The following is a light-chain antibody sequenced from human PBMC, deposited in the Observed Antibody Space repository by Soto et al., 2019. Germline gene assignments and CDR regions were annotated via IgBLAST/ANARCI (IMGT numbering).Light chain of an antibody. CDR1: QDISNY. CDR3: QQYGSSPLT. J-gene: IGKJ4*01. Sequence: DIQMTQSPSSLSASVGDRFTITCQASQDISNYLNWYQQKPGKAPKLLIYDASNLETGVPSRFSGSGSGTEFTLTISSLQPDDFAVYYCQQYGSSPLTFGGGTKVDIK. CDR2: DAS. V-gene: IGKV1-33*01.